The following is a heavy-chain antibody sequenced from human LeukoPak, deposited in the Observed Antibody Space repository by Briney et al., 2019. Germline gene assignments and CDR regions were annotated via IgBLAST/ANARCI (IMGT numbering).Heavy chain of an antibody. CDR3: ARGRSWIQLWLPY. CDR1: GYTFTGYY. CDR2: INPNSGGT. D-gene: IGHD5-18*01. J-gene: IGHJ4*02. V-gene: IGHV1-2*02. Sequence: ASVKVSCKASGYTFTGYYMHWVRQAHGQGLEWMGWINPNSGGTNYAQKFQGRVTMTRDTSISTAYMEPSRLRSDDTAVYYCARGRSWIQLWLPYWGQGTLVTVSS.